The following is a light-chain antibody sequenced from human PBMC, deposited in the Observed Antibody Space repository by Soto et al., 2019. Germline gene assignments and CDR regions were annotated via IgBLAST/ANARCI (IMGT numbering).Light chain of an antibody. CDR3: SSYTSSSTVV. V-gene: IGLV2-14*01. CDR2: DVS. Sequence: QSALTQPVSVSGSPGQSITISCTGTSSDVGGYNYVSWYQQHPGKAPKLMIYDVSNRPSGVSNHFSGSKSGNTASLTISGLQAEDEADYYCSSYTSSSTVVFGGGTKLTVL. CDR1: SSDVGGYNY. J-gene: IGLJ2*01.